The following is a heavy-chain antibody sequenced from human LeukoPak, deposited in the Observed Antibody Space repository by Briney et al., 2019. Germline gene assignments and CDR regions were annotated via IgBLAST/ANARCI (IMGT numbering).Heavy chain of an antibody. J-gene: IGHJ5*02. V-gene: IGHV4-59*08. CDR1: GGSISSYY. Sequence: SETLSLTCTVSGGSISSYYWSWIRQPPGKGLEWIGYIYYSGSTNYNPSLKSRVTISVDTSKNQFSLKLSSVTAADTAVYYCARTMNWFDPWGQGTLVTVSS. CDR2: IYYSGST. CDR3: ARTMNWFDP. D-gene: IGHD4/OR15-4a*01.